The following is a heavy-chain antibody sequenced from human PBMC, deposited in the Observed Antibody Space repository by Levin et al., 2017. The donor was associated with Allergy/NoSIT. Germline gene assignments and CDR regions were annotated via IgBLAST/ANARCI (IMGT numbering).Heavy chain of an antibody. CDR2: INHDASEK. Sequence: QAGGSLRLSCAASGFTFTNFYMAWVRQAPGKGLEWVANINHDASEKYYVDSLKGRFTISRDNAKNSVFLQLNSLRAEDTAVYYCARTSVVLVVNAKKPTPYIDYWGQGRLVSVSS. CDR3: ARTSVVLVVNAKKPTPYIDY. CDR1: GFTFTNFY. J-gene: IGHJ4*02. D-gene: IGHD2-8*02. V-gene: IGHV3-7*01.